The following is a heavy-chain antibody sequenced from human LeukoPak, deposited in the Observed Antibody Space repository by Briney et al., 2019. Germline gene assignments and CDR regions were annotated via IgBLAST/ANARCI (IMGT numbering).Heavy chain of an antibody. Sequence: SQTLSLTCTISGGSISSGGYYWSCIRQHPGKRLEWIGHIYYSGSTYYNPSLHSRLTLSVDTSNNPFSLKLSSVTPAPTAVYYCARFSAYYYDSSGYYGYWGQGTLVTVSS. CDR2: IYYSGST. D-gene: IGHD3-22*01. V-gene: IGHV4-31*03. CDR3: ARFSAYYYDSSGYYGY. J-gene: IGHJ4*02. CDR1: GGSISSGGYY.